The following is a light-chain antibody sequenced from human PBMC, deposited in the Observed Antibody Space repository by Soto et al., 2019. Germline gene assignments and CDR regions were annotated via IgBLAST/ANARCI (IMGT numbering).Light chain of an antibody. CDR2: DAS. J-gene: IGKJ5*01. CDR1: QSVSSY. CDR3: QQRSNWPIT. Sequence: ESVLTQSPXXXXXXPVXXSTLSCRASQSVSSYLAWYQQKPGQAPRLLIYDASNRATGIPARFSGSGSGTDFTLTISSLEPEDFAVYYCQQRSNWPITFGQGTRLEI. V-gene: IGKV3-11*01.